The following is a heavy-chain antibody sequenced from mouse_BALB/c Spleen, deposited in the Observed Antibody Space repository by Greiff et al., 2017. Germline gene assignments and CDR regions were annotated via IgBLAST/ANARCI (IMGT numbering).Heavy chain of an antibody. V-gene: IGHV1-69*02. Sequence: QVQLQQPGAELVRPGASVKLSCKASGYTFTSYWINWVKQRPGQGLEWIGNIYPSDSYTNYNQKFKDKATLTVDKSSSTAYMQLSSPTSEDSAVYYCTVTTANWFAYWGQGTLVTVSA. J-gene: IGHJ3*01. CDR2: IYPSDSYT. CDR3: TVTTANWFAY. D-gene: IGHD1-2*01. CDR1: GYTFTSYW.